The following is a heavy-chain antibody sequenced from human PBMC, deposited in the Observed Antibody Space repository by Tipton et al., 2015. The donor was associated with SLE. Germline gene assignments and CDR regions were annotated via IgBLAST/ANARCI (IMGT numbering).Heavy chain of an antibody. CDR1: GGSISSYY. CDR2: TYYSGST. J-gene: IGHJ4*02. CDR3: ARHRYSSGQLGY. D-gene: IGHD6-19*01. V-gene: IGHV4-59*08. Sequence: TLSLTCTVSGGSISSYYWSWIRQPPGKGLEWIGYTYYSGSTNYNPSLKSRVTISVDTSKNQFSLKLSSVTAADTAVYYCARHRYSSGQLGYWGQGTLVTVSS.